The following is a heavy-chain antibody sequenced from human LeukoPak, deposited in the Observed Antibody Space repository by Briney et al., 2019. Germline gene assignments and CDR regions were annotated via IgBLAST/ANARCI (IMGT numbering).Heavy chain of an antibody. D-gene: IGHD3-22*01. V-gene: IGHV3-7*01. J-gene: IGHJ4*02. Sequence: PGGSLRLSCAASGFTFSSYWMSWVRQAPGKGLDWVANIKQDGSEKYYVDSVKGRFTISRDNAKNSLYLQMNSLRAEDTAVYYCARLLFDSSGSLDYWGQGTLVTVSS. CDR2: IKQDGSEK. CDR3: ARLLFDSSGSLDY. CDR1: GFTFSSYW.